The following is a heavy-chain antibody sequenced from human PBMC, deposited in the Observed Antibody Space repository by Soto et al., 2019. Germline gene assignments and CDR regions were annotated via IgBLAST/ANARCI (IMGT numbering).Heavy chain of an antibody. CDR3: AKDRSVDTRDWFDP. J-gene: IGHJ5*02. CDR1: GFTFGTYA. CDR2: ITGSGGST. V-gene: IGHV3-23*01. D-gene: IGHD5-18*01. Sequence: SLRLSCAASGFTFGTYAMNWVRQAPGKGLEWVSGITGSGGSTYYADSVKGRFTISRDNSENTLYLQMNSMRGDDTAVYYCAKDRSVDTRDWFDPWGQGTLVTVS.